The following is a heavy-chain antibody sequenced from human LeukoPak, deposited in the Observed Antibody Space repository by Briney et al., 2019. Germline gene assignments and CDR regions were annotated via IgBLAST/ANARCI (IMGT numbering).Heavy chain of an antibody. CDR2: IIPIFGTA. D-gene: IGHD2-15*01. V-gene: IGHV1-69*01. CDR1: GGTFSRYA. Sequence: GSSVKVSCKASGGTFSRYAISWVRQAPEQGLEWMGGIIPIFGTANYTQKFQGRVTITADESTSTACMELSSLRSEDTAVYYCARTYCSGGSCYSRGYGMDVWGQGTTVTVSS. J-gene: IGHJ6*02. CDR3: ARTYCSGGSCYSRGYGMDV.